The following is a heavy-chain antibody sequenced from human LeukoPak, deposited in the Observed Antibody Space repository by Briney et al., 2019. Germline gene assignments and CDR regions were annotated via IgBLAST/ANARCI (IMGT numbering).Heavy chain of an antibody. Sequence: GGSLRLSCAASGFTFSSYGMSWVRQAPGKGLEWVSAISGSGGSTYYADSVKGRFTISRDNSKNALYLQMNSLRAEDTAVYYCARGAPRDYDYVWGSYRHENYFDYWGQGTLVTVSS. CDR2: ISGSGGST. J-gene: IGHJ4*02. CDR3: ARGAPRDYDYVWGSYRHENYFDY. CDR1: GFTFSSYG. D-gene: IGHD3-16*02. V-gene: IGHV3-23*01.